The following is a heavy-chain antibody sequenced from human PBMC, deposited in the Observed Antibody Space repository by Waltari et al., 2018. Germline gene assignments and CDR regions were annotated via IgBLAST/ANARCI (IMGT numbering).Heavy chain of an antibody. Sequence: QIQLVQSGGEVKKPGASVKVSCKASGYMFRNFGIFCVRQAPGQGLEFMGWISAYNGNTNYAQTFQGRLTLTTDTSASTAYMELSSLTADDTAVYYCARDRRDDNNSVRWLDPWGQGTLVTVSS. D-gene: IGHD3-10*02. CDR3: ARDRRDDNNSVRWLDP. CDR1: GYMFRNFG. V-gene: IGHV1-18*01. CDR2: ISAYNGNT. J-gene: IGHJ5*02.